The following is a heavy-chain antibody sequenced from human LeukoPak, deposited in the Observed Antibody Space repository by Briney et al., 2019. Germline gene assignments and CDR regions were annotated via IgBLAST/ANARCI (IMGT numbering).Heavy chain of an antibody. CDR1: GYSFTTYW. CDR2: IYPGDSDT. Sequence: GESLKISCQHSGYSFTTYWIGWVRQMPGTGLEWIGIIYPGDSDTRYSPSFQGQVTISADRSISAAYVQWSSLKASDTAIYYCARGRGYTFYYWGQGTLVTVSS. CDR3: ARGRGYTFYY. J-gene: IGHJ4*02. V-gene: IGHV5-51*01. D-gene: IGHD5-12*01.